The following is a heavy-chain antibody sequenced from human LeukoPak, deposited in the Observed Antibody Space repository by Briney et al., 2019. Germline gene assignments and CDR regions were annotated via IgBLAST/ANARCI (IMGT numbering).Heavy chain of an antibody. J-gene: IGHJ4*02. CDR1: GGSISSYY. V-gene: IGHV4-59*01. CDR2: IYYSGST. CDR3: ARDGNADYSFDY. D-gene: IGHD4-17*01. Sequence: SETLSLTCTVSGGSISSYYWSWIRQPPGKGLEWIGYIYYSGSTTYNPSLKSRVTISVDTSKNQFSLKLSSVTAADTAVYYCARDGNADYSFDYWGQGTLVTVSS.